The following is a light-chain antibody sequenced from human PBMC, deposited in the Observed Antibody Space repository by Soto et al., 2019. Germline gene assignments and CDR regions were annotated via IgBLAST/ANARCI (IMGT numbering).Light chain of an antibody. CDR2: DAS. V-gene: IGKV1-5*01. Sequence: DIQLTQSPSTLSASVGDRFTITCRASQSLNNRLAWYQHKPLKAPKLLIYDASTLESGVSSMFSGTGSETECTLIITDQPADNVATYFCHQYKTYSTFGQGTRGDIK. CDR1: QSLNNR. CDR3: HQYKTYST. J-gene: IGKJ1*01.